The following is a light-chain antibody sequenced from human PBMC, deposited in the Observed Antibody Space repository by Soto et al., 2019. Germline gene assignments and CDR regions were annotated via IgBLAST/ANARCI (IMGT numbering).Light chain of an antibody. J-gene: IGLJ1*01. V-gene: IGLV2-14*01. CDR1: NSDVGAYNY. CDR2: EVS. CDR3: SSYTDTMSYV. Sequence: QSVLTQPASVSGSPGQSITISCTGTNSDVGAYNYVSWFQQHPGKAPKLIIFEVSNRPSGVSHRFSGSKSGNTASLTISGLQTDDEADYYCSSYTDTMSYVFGTGTKVTVL.